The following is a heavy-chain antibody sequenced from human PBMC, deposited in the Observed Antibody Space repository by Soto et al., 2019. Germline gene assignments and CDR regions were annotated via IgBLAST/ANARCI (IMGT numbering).Heavy chain of an antibody. CDR3: ALSQQWLGGVDYYYGMDV. V-gene: IGHV1-69*13. D-gene: IGHD6-19*01. Sequence: ASVKVSCKASGGTFSSYAISWVRQAPGQGLEWMGGIIPIFGTANYAQKFQGRVTITADESTSTAYMELSSLRSEDTAVYYCALSQQWLGGVDYYYGMDVWGQGTTVTVSS. CDR2: IIPIFGTA. J-gene: IGHJ6*02. CDR1: GGTFSSYA.